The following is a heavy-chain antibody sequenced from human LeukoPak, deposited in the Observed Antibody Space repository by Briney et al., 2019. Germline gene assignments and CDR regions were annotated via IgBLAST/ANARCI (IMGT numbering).Heavy chain of an antibody. Sequence: KISCKASGGTFSSYAISWVRQAPGQGLEWMGGIIPIFGTANYAQKFQGRVTITADKSTSTAYMELSSLRSEDTAGYYCARGEQMSDAFDIWGQGTMVTVSS. CDR1: GGTFSSYA. CDR2: IIPIFGTA. CDR3: ARGEQMSDAFDI. V-gene: IGHV1-69*06. J-gene: IGHJ3*02. D-gene: IGHD1/OR15-1a*01.